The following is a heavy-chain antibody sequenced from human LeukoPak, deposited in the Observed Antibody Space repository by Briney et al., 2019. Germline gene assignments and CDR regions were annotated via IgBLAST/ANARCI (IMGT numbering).Heavy chain of an antibody. CDR1: GYTFTNYW. D-gene: IGHD1-7*01. Sequence: GESLKISCKVSGYTFTNYWIGWVRQVPGKGLEWMGSSRYSPSFQGQVTISADKSINTAYLQWSTLKASDTAMYYCARRSHANWNFNNFDSWGQGTLVTVSS. CDR2: S. CDR3: ARRSHANWNFNNFDS. V-gene: IGHV5-51*01. J-gene: IGHJ4*02.